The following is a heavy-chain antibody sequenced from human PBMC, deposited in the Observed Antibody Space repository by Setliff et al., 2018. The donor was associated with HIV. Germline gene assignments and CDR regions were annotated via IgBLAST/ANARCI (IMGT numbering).Heavy chain of an antibody. CDR3: ARFQAWQLGRRGGYYYYIDV. CDR1: GGSISGYY. CDR2: IHYSGSS. Sequence: PSETLSLTCTVSGGSISGYYWSWVRQPSEKRLELIGFIHYSGSSDYNPSLKSRITISVDMSRNQFSLVLSSVTAADTAVYYCARFQAWQLGRRGGYYYYIDVWGKGTTVTVSS. V-gene: IGHV4-59*01. D-gene: IGHD1-1*01. J-gene: IGHJ6*03.